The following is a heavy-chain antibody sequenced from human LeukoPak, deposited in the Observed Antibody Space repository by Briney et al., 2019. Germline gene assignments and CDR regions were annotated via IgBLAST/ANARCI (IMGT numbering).Heavy chain of an antibody. CDR1: GGSFSVYY. J-gene: IGHJ4*01. CDR2: INHRGST. CDR3: APSYIV. V-gene: IGHV4-34*01. Sequence: SETLSLTCTVSGGSFSVYYWSWIRQPPGKGLEWVGEINHRGSTSYNPSLERRVTISVDTSKHQFSLNLNSVTAADTAVYYCAPSYIVWGHGTLVTVSS. D-gene: IGHD2-15*01.